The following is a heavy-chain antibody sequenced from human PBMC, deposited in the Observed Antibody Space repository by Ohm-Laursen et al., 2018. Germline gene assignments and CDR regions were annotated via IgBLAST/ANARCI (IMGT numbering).Heavy chain of an antibody. D-gene: IGHD1-26*01. Sequence: GTLSLTCTVSGGSISSYYWSWIRQPPGKGLGWIGYIYYSGSTNYNPSLKSRVTISVDTSKNQLSLKLSSVTAADTAVYYCARDFPLVGATRYFDYWGQGTLVTVSS. V-gene: IGHV4-59*01. CDR3: ARDFPLVGATRYFDY. J-gene: IGHJ4*02. CDR1: GGSISSYY. CDR2: IYYSGST.